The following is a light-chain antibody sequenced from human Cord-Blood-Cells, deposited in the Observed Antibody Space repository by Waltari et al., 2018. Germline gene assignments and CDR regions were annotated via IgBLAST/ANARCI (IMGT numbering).Light chain of an antibody. CDR1: SSNIGAGYD. J-gene: IGLJ3*02. CDR2: GNS. Sequence: QSVLTQPPSVSGAPGQRVTISCTGSSSNIGAGYDVHWYQQLPGTAPKLLIYGNSHRPAGVPVRFSGSKSGTAASLAITGLQAEDEADYYCQSYDSSLSGSVFGGGTKLTVL. CDR3: QSYDSSLSGSV. V-gene: IGLV1-40*01.